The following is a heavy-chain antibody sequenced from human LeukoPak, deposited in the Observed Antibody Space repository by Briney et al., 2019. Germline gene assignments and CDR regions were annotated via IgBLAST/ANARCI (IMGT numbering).Heavy chain of an antibody. CDR3: ARDRLTHYYGSGSYYKGFQFDY. D-gene: IGHD3-10*01. CDR1: GFTFSSYW. Sequence: GGSLRLSCAVSGFTFSSYWMSWVRQAPGKGLEWVANIKQGGGEKYYVDSVKGRFTISRDNAKNSLYLQMNSLRAEDTAVYYCARDRLTHYYGSGSYYKGFQFDYWGQGSLVTVTS. CDR2: IKQGGGEK. V-gene: IGHV3-7*05. J-gene: IGHJ4*02.